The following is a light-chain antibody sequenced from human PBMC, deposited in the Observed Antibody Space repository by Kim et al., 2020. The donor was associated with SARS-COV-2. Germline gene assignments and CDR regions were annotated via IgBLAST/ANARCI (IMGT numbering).Light chain of an antibody. V-gene: IGKV3-20*01. Sequence: EIVLTQSPGTLSLSPGERATLSCRASQTVTSNYLAWYQQKPGQAPRLLIYGASSRATGISDRFSGSGSGTDFTLTISRLGPEDFAVYYCQQYGSAPATFGQGTKVDIK. CDR1: QTVTSNY. CDR3: QQYGSAPAT. J-gene: IGKJ1*01. CDR2: GAS.